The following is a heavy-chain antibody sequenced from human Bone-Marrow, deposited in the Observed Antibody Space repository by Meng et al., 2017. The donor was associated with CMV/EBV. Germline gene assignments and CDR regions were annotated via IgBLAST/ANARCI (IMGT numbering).Heavy chain of an antibody. V-gene: IGHV4-39*07. CDR2: IYYSGST. Sequence: GSLRLSCTVSGGSISSSSYYWGWIRQPPGKGLEWIGSIYYSGSTYYNPSLKSRVTISVDTSKNQFSLKLSSVTAADTAVYYCARGAVRGVSYYYYYGRDVWGQGNTVNVSS. CDR1: GGSISSSSYY. D-gene: IGHD3-10*01. CDR3: ARGAVRGVSYYYYYGRDV. J-gene: IGHJ6*02.